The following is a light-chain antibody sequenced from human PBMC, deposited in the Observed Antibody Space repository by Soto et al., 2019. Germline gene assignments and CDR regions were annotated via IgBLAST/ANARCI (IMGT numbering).Light chain of an antibody. J-gene: IGLJ3*02. CDR3: SSYTSSSTPWV. Sequence: QSVLTQPASVSGSPGQSITISCTGTSSDVGGYNYVSWYQQHPGKAPKLMIDEVSNRPSGASNRFSGSKSGNTASLTISGLQAEDEADYYCSSYTSSSTPWVFGGGTQLTVL. V-gene: IGLV2-14*01. CDR2: EVS. CDR1: SSDVGGYNY.